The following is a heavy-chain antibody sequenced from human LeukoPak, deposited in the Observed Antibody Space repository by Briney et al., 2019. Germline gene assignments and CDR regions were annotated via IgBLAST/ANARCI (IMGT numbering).Heavy chain of an antibody. CDR1: GGSLSGYY. CDR2: IYHSGST. V-gene: IGHV4-34*01. CDR3: ARSSEGRYYYDSSGFSYYYYMDV. J-gene: IGHJ6*03. D-gene: IGHD3-22*01. Sequence: SETLSLTCAVSGGSLSGYYWTWIRQPPGKGLEWIGEIYHSGSTNYNPSLKSRVTISVDKSKNQFSLKLSSVTAADTAVYYCARSSEGRYYYDSSGFSYYYYMDVWGKGTTVTISS.